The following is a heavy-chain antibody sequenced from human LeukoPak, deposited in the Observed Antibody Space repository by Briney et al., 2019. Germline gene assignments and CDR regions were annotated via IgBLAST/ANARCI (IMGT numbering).Heavy chain of an antibody. CDR3: TREDRPFCPFAY. CDR1: GGSIDITNY. CDR2: ISHGGTT. J-gene: IGHJ4*02. D-gene: IGHD3-22*01. Sequence: SGTLSLTCGVSGGSIDITNYWSWVRQAPGKGLEWIGEISHGGTTNYNPSLRSRVAMSLDRANNQFSLSLTSVTAADTAVYYCTREDRPFCPFAYWGQGVLVTVSS. V-gene: IGHV4-4*02.